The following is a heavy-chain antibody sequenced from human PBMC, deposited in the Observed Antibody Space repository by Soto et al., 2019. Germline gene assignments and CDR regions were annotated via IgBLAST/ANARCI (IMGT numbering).Heavy chain of an antibody. CDR2: VYYRGRS. CDR3: VSQRTTVPTQAYFDY. Sequence: SETLSLTCTVSGGSVTNSSYYWGWIRQSPGKGLEWIGSVYYRGRSYSKSSVKSRVTISVDTSKSRFSLSLNSVTASDTAVYFCVSQRTTVPTQAYFDYWGPGALVTVSS. V-gene: IGHV4-39*01. D-gene: IGHD4-17*01. CDR1: GGSVTNSSYY. J-gene: IGHJ4*02.